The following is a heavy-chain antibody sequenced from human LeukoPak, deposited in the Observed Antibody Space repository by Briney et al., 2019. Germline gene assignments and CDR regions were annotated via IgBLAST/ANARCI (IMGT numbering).Heavy chain of an antibody. CDR2: ISGSGGST. CDR3: ARNMGDY. V-gene: IGHV3-23*01. J-gene: IGHJ4*02. D-gene: IGHD2/OR15-2a*01. Sequence: PGGSLRLSCAASGFTFSSYAMSWVRQAPGKGLEWVSAISGSGGSTYYADSVKGRFTISRDNAKNSLSLQMDSLRAEDTALYYCARNMGDYWGQGTLVTVSS. CDR1: GFTFSSYA.